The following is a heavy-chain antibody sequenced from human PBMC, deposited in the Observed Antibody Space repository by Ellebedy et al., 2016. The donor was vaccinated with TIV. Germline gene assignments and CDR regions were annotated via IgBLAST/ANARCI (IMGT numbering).Heavy chain of an antibody. Sequence: GESLKISCAASGFTFSSYWMSWVRQAPGKGLEWVAYIKEDGSEKYYVDSVKGRFTISRDNAKNSLYLQMNSLRAEDTAVYYCARDVHGSYWGRGTLVTVSS. CDR3: ARDVHGSY. CDR2: IKEDGSEK. D-gene: IGHD1-1*01. J-gene: IGHJ4*02. V-gene: IGHV3-7*01. CDR1: GFTFSSYW.